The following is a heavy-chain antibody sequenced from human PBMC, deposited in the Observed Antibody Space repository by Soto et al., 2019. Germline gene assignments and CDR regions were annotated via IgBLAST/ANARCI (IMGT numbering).Heavy chain of an antibody. CDR1: GVTFSSYA. Sequence: KVSCKASGVTFSSYAISWVRQAPGQGLEWMGIIYPADSDTRYIPSFQGQVTISADRSISTAYLQWSSLKASDTAMYYCTRTVREQWQADYWGQGSLDSVTS. D-gene: IGHD6-19*01. J-gene: IGHJ4*02. V-gene: IGHV5-51*01. CDR3: TRTVREQWQADY. CDR2: IYPADSDT.